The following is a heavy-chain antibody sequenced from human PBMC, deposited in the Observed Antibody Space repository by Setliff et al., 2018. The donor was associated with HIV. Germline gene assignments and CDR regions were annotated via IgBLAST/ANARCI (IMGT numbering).Heavy chain of an antibody. CDR2: MYSDAKT. D-gene: IGHD3-3*01. V-gene: IGHV3-66*01. Sequence: GGSLRLSCAASGFPVSNNYVTWVRQAPGKGLEWVSIMYSDAKTYYSDSVKGRFIISRDNSRNTLYLQMNSLRPEDTALYYCAKAWGSGYPSFESALMFDVWGRGTTVTVSS. CDR3: AKAWGSGYPSFESALMFDV. J-gene: IGHJ6*04. CDR1: GFPVSNNY.